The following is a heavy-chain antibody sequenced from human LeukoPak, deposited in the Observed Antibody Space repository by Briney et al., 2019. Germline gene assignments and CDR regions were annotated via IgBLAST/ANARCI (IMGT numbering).Heavy chain of an antibody. CDR1: GFNFANHA. CDR2: ISGGGDIT. CDR3: TKEASQSYGRT. V-gene: IGHV3-23*01. D-gene: IGHD4-23*01. J-gene: IGHJ4*02. Sequence: GGSLRLSCAASGFNFANHAMSWVRQTAGKGLEWVSAISGGGDITYYADSVKGRFTISRDNSKDTLFLQMHSLRPGDTAVYYCTKEASQSYGRTWGQGTLVTVSS.